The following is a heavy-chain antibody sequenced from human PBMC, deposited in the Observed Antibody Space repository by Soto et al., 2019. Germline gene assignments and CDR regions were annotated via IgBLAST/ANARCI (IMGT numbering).Heavy chain of an antibody. CDR3: GSPRYVDY. V-gene: IGHV4-34*01. CDR2: INRSGST. Sequence: SETLSLTCIVSGGSISSYYWSWIRQPPGKGLEWIGEINRSGSTKFNPSLKSRVTMSLDTSKNQFSLNLSSVTAADTAVYYCGSPRYVDYWGQGTLVTVSS. J-gene: IGHJ4*02. CDR1: GGSISSYY.